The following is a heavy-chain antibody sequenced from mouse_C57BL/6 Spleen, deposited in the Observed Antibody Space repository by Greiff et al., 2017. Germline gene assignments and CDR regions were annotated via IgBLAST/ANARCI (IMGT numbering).Heavy chain of an antibody. CDR3: ARGGYYGSSSHYFDY. CDR1: GFTFSDYG. CDR2: ISSGNSTI. V-gene: IGHV5-17*01. J-gene: IGHJ2*01. Sequence: EVKVVESGGGLVKPGGSLKLSCAASGFTFSDYGMHWVRQAPEKGLEWVAYISSGNSTIYYADTVKGRFTISRDHAKNTLFLQMTSLRSEDTAMYYCARGGYYGSSSHYFDYWGQGTTLTVSS. D-gene: IGHD1-1*01.